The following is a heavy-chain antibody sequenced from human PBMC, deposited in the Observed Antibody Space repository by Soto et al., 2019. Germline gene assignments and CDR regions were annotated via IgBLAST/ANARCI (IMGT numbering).Heavy chain of an antibody. Sequence: EVQLVESGGGLVKPGGSLRLSCAGSGFPFNKAWMSWVRQAPGKGLEWVGRIKSETGGGTIEYAAPVKGRFAISRDDSKNTLYLQMNSLKTEDTAVYFCAPGVYVDGTVDHWGQGTLVMVSS. V-gene: IGHV3-15*01. D-gene: IGHD6-19*01. CDR2: IKSETGGGTI. J-gene: IGHJ4*02. CDR3: APGVYVDGTVDH. CDR1: GFPFNKAW.